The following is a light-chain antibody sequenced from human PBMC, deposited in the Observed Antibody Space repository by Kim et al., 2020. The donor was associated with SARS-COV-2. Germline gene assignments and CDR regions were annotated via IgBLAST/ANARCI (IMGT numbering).Light chain of an antibody. V-gene: IGLV2-11*01. J-gene: IGLJ1*01. CDR1: SSDVGGYNY. CDR2: DVS. Sequence: QSALTQLRSVSGSSGQTVTISCTGTSSDVGGYNYVSWYQQHPGKAPKLMIYDVSKRPSGVPDRFSGSKSGNTASLTISGLQAEDEADYYCCSYAGSYPFVFGTGTKVTVL. CDR3: CSYAGSYPFV.